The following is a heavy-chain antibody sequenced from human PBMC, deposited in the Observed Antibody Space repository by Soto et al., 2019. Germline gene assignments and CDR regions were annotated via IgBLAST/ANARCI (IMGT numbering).Heavy chain of an antibody. Sequence: QVRLQESGPGLVKPSETLSLTCTVSVGSTDTFYWTWIRQSPGKGLEWIGFVYDSENTDYSPSLTRRVTISLDTSKSQFSMKLASVTPADTAVYYCARGGLRWVPEHDAFDLCGQGTVGTVSS. CDR3: ARGGLRWVPEHDAFDL. J-gene: IGHJ3*01. CDR2: VYDSENT. CDR1: VGSTDTFY. D-gene: IGHD4-17*01. V-gene: IGHV4-59*01.